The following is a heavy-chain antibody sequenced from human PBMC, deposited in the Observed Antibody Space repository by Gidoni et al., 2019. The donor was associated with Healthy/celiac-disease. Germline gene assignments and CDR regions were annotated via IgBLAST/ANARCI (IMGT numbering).Heavy chain of an antibody. CDR3: ARGNGDYGSGSYLGNWFDP. V-gene: IGHV4-34*01. CDR1: GGSFSGYY. J-gene: IGHJ5*02. Sequence: QVQLQQWGAGLLKPSETLSLTCAVYGGSFSGYYWSWIRQPPGKGLEWIGEINHSGSTNYNPSLKSRVTISVDTSKNQFSLKLSSVTAADTAVYYCARGNGDYGSGSYLGNWFDPWGQGTLVTVSS. D-gene: IGHD3-10*01. CDR2: INHSGST.